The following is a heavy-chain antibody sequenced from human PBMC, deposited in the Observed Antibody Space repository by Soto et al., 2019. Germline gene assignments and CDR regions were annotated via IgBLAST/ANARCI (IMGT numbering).Heavy chain of an antibody. Sequence: PSETLCLTCTVSGGSINSYYWSWIRQPPGKGLEWIGYIYYSGSTNYNPSLKSRVTISVDTSKNQFSLKLSSVTAADTAVYYCARLYGLDAFDIWGQGTMVTVSS. CDR1: GGSINSYY. D-gene: IGHD3-16*02. V-gene: IGHV4-59*08. CDR2: IYYSGST. CDR3: ARLYGLDAFDI. J-gene: IGHJ3*02.